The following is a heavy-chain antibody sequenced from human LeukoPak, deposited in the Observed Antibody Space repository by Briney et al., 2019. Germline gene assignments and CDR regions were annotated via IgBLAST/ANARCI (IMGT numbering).Heavy chain of an antibody. V-gene: IGHV4-34*01. CDR1: GDSFSSGDYY. CDR3: ASYSSSWYGKVFDY. CDR2: INHSGST. Sequence: SETLSLTCTVSGDSFSSGDYYWSWIRQPPGKGLEWIGEINHSGSTNYNPSLKSRVTIPVDTSKNQFSLKLSSVTAADTAVYYCASYSSSWYGKVFDYWGQGTLVTVSS. D-gene: IGHD6-13*01. J-gene: IGHJ4*02.